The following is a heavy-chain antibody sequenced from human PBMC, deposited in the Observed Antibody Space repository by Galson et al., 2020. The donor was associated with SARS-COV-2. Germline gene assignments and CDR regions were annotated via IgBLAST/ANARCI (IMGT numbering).Heavy chain of an antibody. Sequence: SATLSLTCTVSGGTISSSWNYYWGWIRQPPGKGLEWIASMYFTGTTYYNPSLASRVTISIDTSKTQYTLTLNSVTAADTAVYYCARAEWYNSLYYFDYWGRGIFITVSS. V-gene: IGHV4-39*06. J-gene: IGHJ4*02. CDR1: GGTISSSWNYY. CDR3: ARAEWYNSLYYFDY. CDR2: MYFTGTT. D-gene: IGHD6-13*01.